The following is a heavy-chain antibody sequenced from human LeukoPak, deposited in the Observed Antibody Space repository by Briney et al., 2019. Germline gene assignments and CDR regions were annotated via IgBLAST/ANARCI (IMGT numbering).Heavy chain of an antibody. CDR2: IYYSGST. Sequence: SETLSLTCAVYGGSFSGYYWSWIRQPPGKGLEWIGYIYYSGSTNYNPSLKSRVTISVDTSKNQFSLKLSSVTAADTAVYYCAKVSRDIVVVPAAVHYYYYYMDVWGKGTTVTVSS. J-gene: IGHJ6*03. CDR3: AKVSRDIVVVPAAVHYYYYYMDV. D-gene: IGHD2-2*01. CDR1: GGSFSGYY. V-gene: IGHV4-59*01.